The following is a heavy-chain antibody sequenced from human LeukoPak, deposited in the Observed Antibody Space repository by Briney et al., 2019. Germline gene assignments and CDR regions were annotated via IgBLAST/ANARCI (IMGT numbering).Heavy chain of an antibody. CDR2: INSDRSEG. Sequence: GGSLRLSCAVSGFTFSGFWMGWSSQAREKGLEWVASINSDRSEGYYADVVKGRFTISRDNAKNSLYLQISSLRAEDTAVYYCARDIKSWTTVTLDYYYGMDVWGQGTTVTVSS. V-gene: IGHV3-7*03. CDR3: ARDIKSWTTVTLDYYYGMDV. J-gene: IGHJ6*02. D-gene: IGHD4-11*01. CDR1: GFTFSGFW.